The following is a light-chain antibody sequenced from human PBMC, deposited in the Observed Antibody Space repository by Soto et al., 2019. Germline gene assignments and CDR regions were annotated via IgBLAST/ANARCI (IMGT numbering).Light chain of an antibody. J-gene: IGKJ2*01. V-gene: IGKV1-39*01. Sequence: DIQITQSPSSLSASVGDRVTITCRASQSISSHLNWYQHKPGRPPRLLIFASYILEGGVPSRCSGSGSDTYFTLTIDSLQPEDVATYYCQHSYITPRYTFGQGTKVEI. CDR3: QHSYITPRYT. CDR2: ASY. CDR1: QSISSH.